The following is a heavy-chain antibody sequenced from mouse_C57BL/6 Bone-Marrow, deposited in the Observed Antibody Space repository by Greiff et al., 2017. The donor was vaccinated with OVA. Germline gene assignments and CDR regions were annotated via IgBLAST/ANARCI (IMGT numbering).Heavy chain of an antibody. CDR2: ISSGGSYT. Sequence: EVQLVESGGDLVKPGGSLKLSCAASGFTFSSYGMSWVRQTPDKRLEWVATISSGGSYTYYPDSVKGRFTISRDNAKNTLYLQMSSLKSEDTAMYYCARNWDGAYWGQGTLVTVSA. J-gene: IGHJ3*01. CDR1: GFTFSSYG. V-gene: IGHV5-6*01. CDR3: ARNWDGAY. D-gene: IGHD4-1*01.